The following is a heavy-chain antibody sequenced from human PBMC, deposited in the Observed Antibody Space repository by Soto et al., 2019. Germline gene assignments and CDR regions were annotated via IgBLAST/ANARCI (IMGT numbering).Heavy chain of an antibody. V-gene: IGHV1-18*04. D-gene: IGHD3-3*01. CDR1: GDTFTSYG. CDR2: ISAYNGNT. CDR3: ARDRVVYYEFCINVGIDV. Sequence: ASVKVSCKASGDTFTSYGISWVRQAPGQRLEWMGWISAYNGNTNYAQKLQGRVTMTTDTSTSTAYMELRSLRSDDTAVYYCARDRVVYYEFCINVGIDVWGQGTTVTVSS. J-gene: IGHJ6*02.